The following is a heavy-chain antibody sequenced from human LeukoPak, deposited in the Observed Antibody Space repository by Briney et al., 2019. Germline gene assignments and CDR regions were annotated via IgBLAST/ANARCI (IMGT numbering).Heavy chain of an antibody. CDR2: IYYRGNT. V-gene: IGHV4-59*12. CDR1: GGSISSYY. J-gene: IGHJ4*02. CDR3: ARGPSGDHEYYFDY. Sequence: KPSETLSLTCTVSGGSISSYYWSWIRQPPGKGLEWIGYIYYRGNTNYNPSLKSRVTISVDTSKNQFSLKLSSVTAADTAVYYCARGPSGDHEYYFDYWGQGTLVTVSS. D-gene: IGHD2-21*02.